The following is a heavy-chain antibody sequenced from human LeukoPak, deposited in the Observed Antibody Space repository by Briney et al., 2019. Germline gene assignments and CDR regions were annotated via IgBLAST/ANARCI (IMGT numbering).Heavy chain of an antibody. J-gene: IGHJ6*02. CDR3: ARDRGSGWYPGAFTEYYYYGMDV. CDR1: GGSFSGYY. D-gene: IGHD6-19*01. CDR2: IYYSGST. V-gene: IGHV4-59*01. Sequence: PSETLSLTCAVYGGSFSGYYWSWIRQPPGKGLEWIGYIYYSGSTNYNPSLKSRVTISVDTSKNQFSLKLSSVTAADTAVYYCARDRGSGWYPGAFTEYYYYGMDVRGQGTTVTVSS.